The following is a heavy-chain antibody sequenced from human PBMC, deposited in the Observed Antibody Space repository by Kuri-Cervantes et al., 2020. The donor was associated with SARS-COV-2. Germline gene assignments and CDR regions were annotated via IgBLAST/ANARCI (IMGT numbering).Heavy chain of an antibody. V-gene: IGHV3-21*01. CDR3: ARDGPTVTTWFNYYMDV. CDR1: GFSLSSYT. CDR2: ISGSGSYI. D-gene: IGHD4-11*01. Sequence: LSLTCAASGFSLSSYTMNWVRQAPGKALEWVSSISGSGSYIYYADSVKGRFTISKDKSKNTLYLQMNSLRPEDTAVYHCARDGPTVTTWFNYYMDVWGKGTTVTVSS. J-gene: IGHJ6*03.